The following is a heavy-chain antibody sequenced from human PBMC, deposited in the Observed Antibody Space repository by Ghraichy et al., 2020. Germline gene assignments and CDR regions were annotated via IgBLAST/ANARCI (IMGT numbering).Heavy chain of an antibody. V-gene: IGHV3-48*02. CDR2: IRSDSSDT. Sequence: GGSLRLSCAASGFTFSTDPMNWLRQAPGKGLEWVSNIRSDSSDTYYADSVKGRFTISRDNAKNSLYLQMNSLRDEDTAVYYCARDTNWAFDYWGQGTLVTVSS. CDR1: GFTFSTDP. D-gene: IGHD7-27*01. J-gene: IGHJ4*02. CDR3: ARDTNWAFDY.